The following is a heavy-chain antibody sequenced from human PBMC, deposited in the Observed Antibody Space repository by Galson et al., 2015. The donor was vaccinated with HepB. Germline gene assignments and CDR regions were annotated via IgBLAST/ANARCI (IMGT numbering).Heavy chain of an antibody. CDR3: ARVIDDNSGSCPYYFDY. D-gene: IGHD3-22*01. J-gene: IGHJ4*02. CDR2: IKQDGSEK. V-gene: IGHV3-7*03. Sequence: SLRLSCAASGFTFSSYWMSWVRQAPGKGLEWVANIKQDGSEKYYVDSVKGRFTISRDNAKNSLYLQMNSLRAEDTAVYYCARVIDDNSGSCPYYFDYWGQGTLVTVSS. CDR1: GFTFSSYW.